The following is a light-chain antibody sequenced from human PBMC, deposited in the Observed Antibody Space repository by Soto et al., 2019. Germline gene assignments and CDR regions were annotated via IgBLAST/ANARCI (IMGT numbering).Light chain of an antibody. CDR2: ASS. CDR3: QQANSFPLT. J-gene: IGKJ4*01. Sequence: EIVMTQSPATLSVSPGEGVTLSCRASQSVSSNLAWYQQRPGQAPRVLIYASSTRATGVPARFSGSGSGTEFTLTISSLQSEDFATYYCQQANSFPLTFGGGTKVDIK. V-gene: IGKV3-15*01. CDR1: QSVSSN.